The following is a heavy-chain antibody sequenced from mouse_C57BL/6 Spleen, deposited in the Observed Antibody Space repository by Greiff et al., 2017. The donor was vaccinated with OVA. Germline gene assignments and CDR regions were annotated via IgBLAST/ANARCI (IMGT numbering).Heavy chain of an antibody. CDR1: GFTFSDYY. J-gene: IGHJ1*03. D-gene: IGHD1-1*01. Sequence: EVQGVESGGGLVQPGGSLKLSCAASGFTFSDYYMYWVRQTPEKRLEWVAYISNGGGSTYYPDTVTGRFTISRDNAKNTLYLQRSRLKSEDTAMYYCARRGFVGSSSRWYFEVWGTGTTVTVSS. CDR2: ISNGGGST. V-gene: IGHV5-12*01. CDR3: ARRGFVGSSSRWYFEV.